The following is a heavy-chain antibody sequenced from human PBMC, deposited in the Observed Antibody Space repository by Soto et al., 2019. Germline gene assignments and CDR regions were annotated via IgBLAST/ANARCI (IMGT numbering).Heavy chain of an antibody. V-gene: IGHV3-21*04. CDR2: SSSSSSYT. D-gene: IGHD2-2*01. J-gene: IGHJ4*02. CDR3: ARRYCSSTSCYVYD. CDR1: GFAFSSYS. Sequence: PGGSLRLSCAASGFAFSSYSMNWVRQAPGKGLEWVSSSSSSSSYTNYADSVKGRFTISRDNAKNSLYLQMNSLRAEDTAVYYCARRYCSSTSCYVYDWGQGTLVTVSS.